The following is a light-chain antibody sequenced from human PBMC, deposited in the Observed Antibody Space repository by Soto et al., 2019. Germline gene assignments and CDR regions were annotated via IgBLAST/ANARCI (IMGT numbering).Light chain of an antibody. CDR3: AAWDDSLNEYV. CDR1: SSNIGRNS. V-gene: IGLV1-44*01. Sequence: QSVLTQAPSVSGTPGQRVTITCSGSSSNIGRNSVNWYQHLPGTAPKLLTHGNNHRPSGVPDRFSGSKSGPSASLAISGLQPEDEADYCCAAWDDSLNEYVFGDGTRSPS. J-gene: IGLJ1*01. CDR2: GNN.